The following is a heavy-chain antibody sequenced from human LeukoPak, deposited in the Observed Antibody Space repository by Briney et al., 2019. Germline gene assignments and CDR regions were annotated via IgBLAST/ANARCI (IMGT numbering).Heavy chain of an antibody. CDR1: GGSFSGYY. Sequence: SETLSLTCAVYGGSFSGYYWSWIRQPPGKGLEWIGEINHSGSTNYNPSLKSRVTISVDTSKNQFSLKLSSVTAADTAVYYCARGRLRRITMVRGARPDDASDIWGQGTMVTVSS. CDR3: ARGRLRRITMVRGARPDDASDI. J-gene: IGHJ3*02. V-gene: IGHV4-34*01. D-gene: IGHD3-10*01. CDR2: INHSGST.